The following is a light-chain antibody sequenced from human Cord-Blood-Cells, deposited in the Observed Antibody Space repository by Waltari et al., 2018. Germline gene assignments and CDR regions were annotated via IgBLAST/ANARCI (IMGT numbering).Light chain of an antibody. CDR2: AAS. Sequence: DIQMPQFRSCMSASVVDRVAITCQASQSISSYLNWYQQKPGKAPKLLIYAASSLQSGVPSRFSGSGSGTDFTLTISSLQPEDFATYYCQQNDSTPHTFGQGTKVDIK. CDR3: QQNDSTPHT. V-gene: IGKV1-39*01. CDR1: QSISSY. J-gene: IGKJ2*01.